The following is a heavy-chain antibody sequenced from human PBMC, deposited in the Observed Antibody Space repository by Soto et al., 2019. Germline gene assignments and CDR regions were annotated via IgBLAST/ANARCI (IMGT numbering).Heavy chain of an antibody. CDR3: ARSSSSGWYVIFSWSY. CDR2: IYYSGST. J-gene: IGHJ4*02. D-gene: IGHD6-19*01. V-gene: IGHV4-39*01. CDR1: GGSISSSSYY. Sequence: SETLSLTCTVSGGSISSSSYYWGWIRQPPGKGLEWIGSIYYSGSTYYNPSLKSRVTISVDTSKNQFSLKLSSVTAADTAVYYCARSSSSGWYVIFSWSYWGQGTLVTVSS.